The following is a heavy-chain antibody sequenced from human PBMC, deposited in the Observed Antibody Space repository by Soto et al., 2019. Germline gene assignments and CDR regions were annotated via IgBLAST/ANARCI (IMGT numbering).Heavy chain of an antibody. CDR3: ARDSMYGGSGWYPEDAFDI. CDR2: IWYDGSNK. V-gene: IGHV3-33*01. CDR1: GFTFSSYG. J-gene: IGHJ3*02. D-gene: IGHD6-19*01. Sequence: GGSLRLSCAASGFTFSSYGMHWVRQAPGKGLEWVAVIWYDGSNKYYADSVKGRFTISRDNSKNTLYLQMNSLRAEDTAVYYCARDSMYGGSGWYPEDAFDIWGQGTMVTVSS.